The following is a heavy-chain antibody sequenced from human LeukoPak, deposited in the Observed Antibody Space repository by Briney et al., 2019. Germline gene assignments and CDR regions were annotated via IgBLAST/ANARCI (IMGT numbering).Heavy chain of an antibody. D-gene: IGHD1-20*01. Sequence: ASVKVSCKASGYTFTSYSFSWVRQAPGQGLEFMGWSSASNGKTNYAQKFRGRVTMTTDTSTTTAYMDLMSLRSDDTAVYYCARVITGAYRADYWGQGTPVTVSS. CDR3: ARVITGAYRADY. J-gene: IGHJ4*02. CDR1: GYTFTSYS. CDR2: SSASNGKT. V-gene: IGHV1-18*01.